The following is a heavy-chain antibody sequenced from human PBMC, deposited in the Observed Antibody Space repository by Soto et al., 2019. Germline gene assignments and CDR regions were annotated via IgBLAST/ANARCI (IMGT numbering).Heavy chain of an antibody. CDR1: GFTFDDYA. Sequence: EVQLVESGGGLVQPGRSLRLSCAASGFTFDDYAMHWVRQAPGKGLEWVSGISWNSGSIGYADSVKGRFTISRDNAKNSLYLQMNSLRAEDTALYYCAKDWHYESREGYFDLWGRGTLVTVSS. J-gene: IGHJ2*01. D-gene: IGHD3-22*01. CDR2: ISWNSGSI. V-gene: IGHV3-9*01. CDR3: AKDWHYESREGYFDL.